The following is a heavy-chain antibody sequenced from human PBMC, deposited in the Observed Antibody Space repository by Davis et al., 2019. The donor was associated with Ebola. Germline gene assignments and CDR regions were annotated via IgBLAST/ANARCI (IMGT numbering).Heavy chain of an antibody. J-gene: IGHJ3*02. Sequence: ASVKVSCKASGYTFTGYYMHWVRQAPGQRLEWMGWINAGNGNTKYSQKFQGRVTITRDTSASTAYMELSSLRSEDTAVYYCARDTTYSSGSDIWGQGTMVTVSS. V-gene: IGHV1-3*01. CDR2: INAGNGNT. D-gene: IGHD6-19*01. CDR1: GYTFTGYY. CDR3: ARDTTYSSGSDI.